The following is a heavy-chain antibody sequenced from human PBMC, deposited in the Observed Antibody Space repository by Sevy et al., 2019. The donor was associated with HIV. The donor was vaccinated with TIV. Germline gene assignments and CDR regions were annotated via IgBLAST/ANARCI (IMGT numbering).Heavy chain of an antibody. V-gene: IGHV5-51*01. J-gene: IGHJ6*02. CDR1: GYTFTDYW. CDR2: IFPGDSDT. D-gene: IGHD5-12*01. Sequence: GESLKISCKGSGYTFTDYWIAWVRQMPGKGLEWMGIIFPGDSDTRYSPSLQGQVTISADTSITTAYLQWSSLKASDTAVDYCARVTWNVDATMDMVSLEDSFKYEGMDVWGQGTTVTVSS. CDR3: ARVTWNVDATMDMVSLEDSFKYEGMDV.